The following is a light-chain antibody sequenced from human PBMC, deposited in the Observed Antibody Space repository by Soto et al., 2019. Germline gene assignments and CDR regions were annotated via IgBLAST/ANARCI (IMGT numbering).Light chain of an antibody. Sequence: DIQVTQSPSSLSASVGDRVTITCLASQSINTFLNWYQQRPGKAPNLLIYGASNLQSGVPSRFSGSGSGTDFTLTISSLQPEDFATYYCQQTYTSRPWTFGRGTKVDIK. CDR1: QSINTF. V-gene: IGKV1-39*01. CDR2: GAS. CDR3: QQTYTSRPWT. J-gene: IGKJ1*01.